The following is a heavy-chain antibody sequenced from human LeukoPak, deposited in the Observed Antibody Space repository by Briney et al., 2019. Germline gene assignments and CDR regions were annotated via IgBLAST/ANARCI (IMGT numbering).Heavy chain of an antibody. V-gene: IGHV3-48*03. J-gene: IGHJ4*02. CDR3: ARGWDNSGYYCDY. CDR1: GFSFNNSE. CDR2: ISSTGYTI. D-gene: IGHD6-19*01. Sequence: QPGGSLRLSCAASGFSFNNSEMYWVRQAPGKGLEWVSYISSTGYTIYYADSVKGRFAISRDNAKNSLFLQTNSLRVEDTAVYFCARGWDNSGYYCDYWGQGTLVTVSS.